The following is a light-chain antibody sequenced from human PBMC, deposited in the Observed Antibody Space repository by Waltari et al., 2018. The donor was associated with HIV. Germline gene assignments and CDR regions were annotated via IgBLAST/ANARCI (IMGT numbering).Light chain of an antibody. CDR2: DVT. V-gene: IGLV2-11*01. CDR1: YSDVAVYNY. CDR3: CSYAGYYTYV. Sequence: QSARTQPRSVSGSPGQSVTISCTGTYSDVAVYNYVPWYQLHPGKAPRLIIYDVTTRPSGVPDRFSGSKSGKTASLTISGVQPEDEADYYCCSYAGYYTYVCGTGT. J-gene: IGLJ1*01.